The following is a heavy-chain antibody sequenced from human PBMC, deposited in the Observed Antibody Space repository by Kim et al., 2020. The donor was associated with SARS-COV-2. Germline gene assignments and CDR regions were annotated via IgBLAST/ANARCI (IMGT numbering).Heavy chain of an antibody. Sequence: SNPSLKRRVTISESTSRNQFSLKLSSVTAADTTVYYCARERVTTGYGMDVWGQGTTVTVSS. J-gene: IGHJ6*02. D-gene: IGHD4-17*01. CDR3: ARERVTTGYGMDV. V-gene: IGHV4-59*01.